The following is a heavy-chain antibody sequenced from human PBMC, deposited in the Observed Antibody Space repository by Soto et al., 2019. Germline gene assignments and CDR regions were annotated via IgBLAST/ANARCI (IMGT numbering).Heavy chain of an antibody. V-gene: IGHV3-23*01. J-gene: IGHJ4*02. CDR1: GFTFSSYA. Sequence: EVQLLESGGGLVQPGGSLRLSCAASGFTFSSYAMSWVRQAPGKGLEWVSTISGGGGSTYYADSVKGRFTISRDNSKNTLDLQMNSRRAEDTAVYYCGKGRYSSGWNYFDYWGQGSLVTVSS. CDR2: ISGGGGST. D-gene: IGHD6-19*01. CDR3: GKGRYSSGWNYFDY.